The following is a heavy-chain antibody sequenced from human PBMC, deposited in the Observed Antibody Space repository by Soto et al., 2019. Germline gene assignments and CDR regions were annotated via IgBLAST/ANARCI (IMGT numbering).Heavy chain of an antibody. CDR3: ARKDSRDGYEGF. J-gene: IGHJ4*02. V-gene: IGHV1-8*01. CDR1: GYTFTSYD. Sequence: QVQLVQSGAAVKKPGASVKVSCKASGYTFTSYDINWVRQATGQGLEWMGWMNPNSGNTGYAQKFQGRVTMTRNTAISTAYRAMSSLRSADTAVYYCARKDSRDGYEGFWGQGTLVTVSS. CDR2: MNPNSGNT. D-gene: IGHD5-12*01.